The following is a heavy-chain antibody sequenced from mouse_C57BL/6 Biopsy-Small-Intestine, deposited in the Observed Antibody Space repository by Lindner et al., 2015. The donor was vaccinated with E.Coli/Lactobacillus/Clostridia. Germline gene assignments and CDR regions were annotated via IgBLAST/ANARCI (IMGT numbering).Heavy chain of an antibody. CDR1: GYTFTSYI. J-gene: IGHJ3*01. V-gene: IGHV1-14*01. D-gene: IGHD2-1*01. Sequence: VQLQESGPELVKPGASVKMSCKASGYTFTSYIMHWVKQKPGQGLEWIGNINPYNDGTKYNEKFKGKATLTSDKSSSTAYMELSSLTSEDSAVYYCAGNGFAYWGQGTLVTASA. CDR3: AGNGFAY. CDR2: INPYNDGT.